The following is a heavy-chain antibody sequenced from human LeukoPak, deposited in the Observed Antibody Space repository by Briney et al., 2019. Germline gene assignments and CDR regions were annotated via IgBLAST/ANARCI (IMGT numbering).Heavy chain of an antibody. CDR1: GFTFSSYS. CDR3: ARDEVGKPGIAAAGIDY. J-gene: IGHJ4*02. Sequence: GGSLRLSCAATGFTFSSYSMNWVRQAPGKGLEWVSSISSSSSYIYYADSVKGRFTISRDNAKNSLYLQMNSLRAEDTAVYYWARDEVGKPGIAAAGIDYWGQGTLVTVSS. CDR2: ISSSSSYI. D-gene: IGHD6-13*01. V-gene: IGHV3-21*01.